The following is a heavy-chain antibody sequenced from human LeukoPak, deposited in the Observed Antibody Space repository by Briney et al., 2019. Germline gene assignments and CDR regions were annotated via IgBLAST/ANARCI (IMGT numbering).Heavy chain of an antibody. D-gene: IGHD3-10*01. V-gene: IGHV1-8*03. CDR3: ARGRYYYGSGSYQYPYYFDY. CDR1: GYTFTSYD. CDR2: MNPNSGNT. Sequence: ASVKVSCKASGYTFTSYDINWVRQATGQGLEWMGWMNPNSGNTGYAQKFRGRVTITRNTSISTAYMELSSLRSEDTAVYYCARGRYYYGSGSYQYPYYFDYWGQGTLVTVSS. J-gene: IGHJ4*02.